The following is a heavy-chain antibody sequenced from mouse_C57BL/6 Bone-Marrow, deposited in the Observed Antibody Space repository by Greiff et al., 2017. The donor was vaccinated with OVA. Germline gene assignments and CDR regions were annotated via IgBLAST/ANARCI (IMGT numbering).Heavy chain of an antibody. V-gene: IGHV5-6*02. J-gene: IGHJ2*01. Sequence: DVMLVESGGDLVKPGGSLKLSCAASGFTFSSYGMSWVRQTPDKRLEWVATISSGGSYTYYPDSVKGRFTISRDNAKNTLYLQMSSLKSEDTAMYYCARHSNYRYYFDYWGQGTTLTVSS. D-gene: IGHD2-5*01. CDR3: ARHSNYRYYFDY. CDR1: GFTFSSYG. CDR2: ISSGGSYT.